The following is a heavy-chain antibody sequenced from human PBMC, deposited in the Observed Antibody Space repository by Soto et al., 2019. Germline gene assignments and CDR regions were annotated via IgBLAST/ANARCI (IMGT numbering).Heavy chain of an antibody. CDR2: ISYDGSNK. V-gene: IGHV3-30-3*01. Sequence: VQLLESGGGLVQPGGSLRLSCAASGFTFSSYAMYWVRQAPGKGLEWVAVISYDGSNKYYADSVKGRFTISRDNSKNTLYLQMNSLRSEDTAVYYCARDGSPSLWYCDLWGRGTLVTVSS. D-gene: IGHD2-2*03. J-gene: IGHJ2*01. CDR1: GFTFSSYA. CDR3: ARDGSPSLWYCDL.